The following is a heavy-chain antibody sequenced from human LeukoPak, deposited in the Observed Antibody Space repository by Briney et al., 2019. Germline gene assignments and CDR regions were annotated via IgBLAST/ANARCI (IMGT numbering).Heavy chain of an antibody. Sequence: PSETLSLTCTVSGGSIXSYYWSWIRQPPXXXXXWIGYIYYSGSTNYNPSLKSRVTISVDTSKNQFSLKLSSVTAADTAVYYCARTVGATRKIFDYWGQGTLVTVSS. CDR3: ARTVGATRKIFDY. CDR1: GGSIXSYY. J-gene: IGHJ4*02. V-gene: IGHV4-59*01. D-gene: IGHD1-26*01. CDR2: IYYSGST.